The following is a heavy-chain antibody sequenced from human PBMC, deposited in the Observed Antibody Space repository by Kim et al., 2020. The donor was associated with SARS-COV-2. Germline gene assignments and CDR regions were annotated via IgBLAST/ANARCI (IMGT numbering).Heavy chain of an antibody. CDR3: AKISDFWSGYFDY. CDR1: GFTFSNYA. D-gene: IGHD3-3*01. V-gene: IGHV3-23*01. Sequence: GGSLRLSCAASGFTFSNYAMSWVRQAPGKGLEWVSAISGSGGSTYYADSVKGRFTISRDNSKNTLYLQMNSLRAEDTAIYYCAKISDFWSGYFDYWGQGTLVTVSS. J-gene: IGHJ4*02. CDR2: ISGSGGST.